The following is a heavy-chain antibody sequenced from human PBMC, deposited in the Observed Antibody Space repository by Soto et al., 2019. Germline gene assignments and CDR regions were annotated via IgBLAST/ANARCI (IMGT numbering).Heavy chain of an antibody. CDR3: SKVLAARIFDY. CDR2: ISGSGGST. V-gene: IGHV3-23*01. D-gene: IGHD6-6*01. Sequence: GGSLRLSRAASGFTFRRYALSRVRQAPGKGLEWVSAISGSGGSTYYADSVKGRFTISRDNSKNTLYLQMNSLRAEDTAVYYFSKVLAARIFDYWGQGTLVTVSS. CDR1: GFTFRRYA. J-gene: IGHJ4*02.